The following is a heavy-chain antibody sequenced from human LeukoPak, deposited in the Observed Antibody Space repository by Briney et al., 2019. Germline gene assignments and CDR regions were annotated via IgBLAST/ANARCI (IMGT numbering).Heavy chain of an antibody. V-gene: IGHV3-30*02. Sequence: GGFLRLSCAASGFTFSSYGMHWVRQAPGKGLEWVAFIRYDGNNKYYADSVKGRLTISRDNSKNTLYLEMNSLRAEDTAVYYCAKITSGGYRKDAFDIWGQGTMVTVSS. CDR1: GFTFSSYG. CDR3: AKITSGGYRKDAFDI. J-gene: IGHJ3*02. D-gene: IGHD5-18*01. CDR2: IRYDGNNK.